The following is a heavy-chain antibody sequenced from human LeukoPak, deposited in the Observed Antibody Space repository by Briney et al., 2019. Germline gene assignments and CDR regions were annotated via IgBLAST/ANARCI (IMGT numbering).Heavy chain of an antibody. CDR3: AKVSTGIAVEALDY. V-gene: IGHV3-30*18. CDR2: ISYDGSNK. Sequence: GRSLRLSCAASGFTFSNYGMHWVRQAPAKGLDWVAVISYDGSNKYYADSVKGRFTISRDNSKNTLYLQMNSLRAEDTAVYYCAKVSTGIAVEALDYWGQGTLVTVSS. CDR1: GFTFSNYG. J-gene: IGHJ4*02. D-gene: IGHD6-19*01.